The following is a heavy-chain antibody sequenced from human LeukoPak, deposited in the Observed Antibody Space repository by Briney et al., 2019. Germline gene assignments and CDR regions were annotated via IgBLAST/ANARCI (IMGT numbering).Heavy chain of an antibody. Sequence: PGGSLRLSCAASGFTFSSYEMNWVRQAPGKGLGWVSKISSSGSTINYADSVKGRFTISRDNAKNSLYLQTNSLRAEDTAVYYCARVLYLYGSSSARFDYWGQGTLVTVSS. CDR3: ARVLYLYGSSSARFDY. CDR1: GFTFSSYE. CDR2: ISSSGSTI. D-gene: IGHD6-6*01. V-gene: IGHV3-48*03. J-gene: IGHJ4*02.